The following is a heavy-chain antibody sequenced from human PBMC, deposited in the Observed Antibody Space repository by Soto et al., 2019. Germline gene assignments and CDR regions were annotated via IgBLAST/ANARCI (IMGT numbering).Heavy chain of an antibody. CDR1: GFTFTRYS. Sequence: EVQLVESGGGLVKPGGSLRLSCAASGFTFTRYSMNWVRQAPGKGLEWVSSISSTTNYIYYGDSMKGRFTISRDNAKNTVYLEMNNLRDEDSAMYFCARGTHSYSGSHELDAWGLGTLVTVSS. CDR3: ARGTHSYSGSHELDA. J-gene: IGHJ5*02. V-gene: IGHV3-21*04. CDR2: ISSTTNYI. D-gene: IGHD1-26*01.